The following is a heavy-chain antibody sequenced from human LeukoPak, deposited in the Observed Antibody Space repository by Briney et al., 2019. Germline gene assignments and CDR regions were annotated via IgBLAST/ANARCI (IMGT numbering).Heavy chain of an antibody. J-gene: IGHJ5*02. CDR3: ARLHLGDPHDSGSPNWFDP. V-gene: IGHV3-7*03. D-gene: IGHD3-10*01. CDR1: GFIFSNYW. CDR2: INKDGSVN. Sequence: PGGSLRLSCEASGFIFSNYWMSWVRQAPGKGLEWVANINKDGSVNHHADFTKGRFTFSRDNAKNSLYVQMNSLRAEDTAVYYCARLHLGDPHDSGSPNWFDPWGQGTLVTVSS.